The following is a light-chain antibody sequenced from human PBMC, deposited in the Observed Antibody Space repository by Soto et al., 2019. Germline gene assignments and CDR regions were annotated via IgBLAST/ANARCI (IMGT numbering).Light chain of an antibody. CDR1: QSVSSN. J-gene: IGKJ2*01. CDR3: QQYNTWPPNT. CDR2: GAS. Sequence: EIVMTQSPVTLSVSPGERATLSCRASQSVSSNLAWYQQKPGQAPRLLIYGASTRATGIPARFSGSGSGTEFTLSISSLQSGDFAVYYCQQYNTWPPNTFGQGTKLEIK. V-gene: IGKV3-15*01.